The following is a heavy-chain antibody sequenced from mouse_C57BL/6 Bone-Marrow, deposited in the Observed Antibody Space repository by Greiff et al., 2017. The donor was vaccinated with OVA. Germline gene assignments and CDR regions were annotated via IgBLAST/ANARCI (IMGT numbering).Heavy chain of an antibody. CDR1: GFTFSSYA. D-gene: IGHD2-4*01. Sequence: EVKLMESGGGLVKPGGSLKLSCAASGFTFSSYAMSWVRQTPEKRLEWVATISDGGSYTYYPDNVKGRFTISRDNAKNNLYLQMSHLKSEDTAMYYCARGSGATMINDYWGQGTTLTVSS. J-gene: IGHJ2*01. CDR2: ISDGGSYT. CDR3: ARGSGATMINDY. V-gene: IGHV5-4*03.